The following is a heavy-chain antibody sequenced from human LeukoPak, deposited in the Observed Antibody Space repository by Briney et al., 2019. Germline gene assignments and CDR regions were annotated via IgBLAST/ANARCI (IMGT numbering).Heavy chain of an antibody. CDR1: GHTFTGYY. V-gene: IGHV1-2*02. CDR2: INPNSGGT. D-gene: IGHD3-10*01. CDR3: ASPLSRAPVRDRFDY. Sequence: GASVKVSCKASGHTFTGYYMHWVRQAPGQGLEWMGWINPNSGGTNYAQKFQGRVTMTRDTSISTAYMELSRLRSDDTAVYYCASPLSRAPVRDRFDYWGQGTLVTVSS. J-gene: IGHJ4*02.